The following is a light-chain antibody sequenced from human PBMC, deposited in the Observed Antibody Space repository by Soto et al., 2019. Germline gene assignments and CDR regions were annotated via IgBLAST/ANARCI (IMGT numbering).Light chain of an antibody. CDR2: DVS. V-gene: IGLV2-11*01. Sequence: QSVLTQPRSVSGSPGQSVTISCTGTSSDIGGYDYVSWYQQHPDKAPKLMIYDVSQRPSGVPDRFSGSKSGTTASLTISGLQADDEADYYCCAYAGSLVIFGGGTQLTVL. CDR3: CAYAGSLVI. J-gene: IGLJ2*01. CDR1: SSDIGGYDY.